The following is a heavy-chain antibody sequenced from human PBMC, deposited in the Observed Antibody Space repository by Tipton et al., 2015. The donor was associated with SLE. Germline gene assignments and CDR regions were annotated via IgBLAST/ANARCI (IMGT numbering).Heavy chain of an antibody. V-gene: IGHV3-30*02. D-gene: IGHD2-2*01. J-gene: IGHJ6*02. CDR3: AKGILLGRGPYQLPPGGMDV. CDR1: GFTFSSYG. CDR2: IRYDGSNK. Sequence: GSLRLSCAASGFTFSSYGMHWVRQAPGKGLEWVAFIRYDGSNKYYADSVKGRFTISRDNSKNTLYLQMNSLRAEDTAVYYCAKGILLGRGPYQLPPGGMDVWGQGP.